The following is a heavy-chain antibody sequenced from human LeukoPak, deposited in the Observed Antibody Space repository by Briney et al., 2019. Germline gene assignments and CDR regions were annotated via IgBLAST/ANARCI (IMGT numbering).Heavy chain of an antibody. CDR3: GKFFNYYVVMDV. Sequence: PGGSLRLSCAASGFSFSVHAMSWARQAPGKGLEWVSGIGSDGSTHYAESVKGRFVISRDNSKSTLYLQMNSLRGEDTALYYCGKFFNYYVVMDVGAKGPRATVP. J-gene: IGHJ6*04. V-gene: IGHV3-23*01. D-gene: IGHD3-10*02. CDR1: GFSFSVHA. CDR2: IGSDGST.